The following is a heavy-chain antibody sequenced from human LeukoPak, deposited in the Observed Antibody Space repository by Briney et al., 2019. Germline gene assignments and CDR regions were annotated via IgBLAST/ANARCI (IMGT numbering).Heavy chain of an antibody. CDR1: GDSVSSKTAG. Sequence: SQTLSLTCAISGDSVSSKTAGWNWLRQSPSRGLEWLGRTYYRSKWYNDDAVSVKGRITINPDTAKNQFSLQLSSVTTADTAVYYCAGTGYSSSWYLGFGTNWYFDLWGRGTLVTVSS. J-gene: IGHJ2*01. D-gene: IGHD6-13*01. CDR3: AGTGYSSSWYLGFGTNWYFDL. V-gene: IGHV6-1*01. CDR2: TYYRSKWYN.